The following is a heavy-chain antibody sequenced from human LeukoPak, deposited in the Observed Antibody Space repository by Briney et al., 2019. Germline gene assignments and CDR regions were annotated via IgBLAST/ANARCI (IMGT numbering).Heavy chain of an antibody. Sequence: SETLSLTCAVYGGSFSGYHWSWIRQPPGKGLEWIGEINHSGSTNYNPSLKSRVTISVDTSKNQFSLKLSFVTAADTAVYYCARRVGLYYYYYMDVWGKGTTVTISS. D-gene: IGHD1-26*01. J-gene: IGHJ6*03. CDR3: ARRVGLYYYYYMDV. V-gene: IGHV4-34*01. CDR2: INHSGST. CDR1: GGSFSGYH.